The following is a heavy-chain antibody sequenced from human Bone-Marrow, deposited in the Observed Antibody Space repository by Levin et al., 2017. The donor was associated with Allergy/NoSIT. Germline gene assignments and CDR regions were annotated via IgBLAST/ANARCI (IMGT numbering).Heavy chain of an antibody. J-gene: IGHJ3*02. CDR2: INHSGST. CDR3: ARGVLRRAFDI. Sequence: PSETLSLTCAVYGGSFSGYYWSWIRQPPGKGLEWIGEINHSGSTNYNPSLKSRVTISVDTSKNQFSLKLSSVTAADTAVYYCARGVLRRAFDIWGQGTMVTVSS. V-gene: IGHV4-34*01. CDR1: GGSFSGYY. D-gene: IGHD3-3*01.